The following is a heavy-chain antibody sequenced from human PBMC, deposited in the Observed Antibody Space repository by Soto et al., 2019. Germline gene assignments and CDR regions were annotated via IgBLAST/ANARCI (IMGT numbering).Heavy chain of an antibody. D-gene: IGHD6-19*01. CDR3: ARTAVAGPYYWYFDL. V-gene: IGHV4-59*01. CDR1: GGSISSYY. CDR2: IYYSGST. Sequence: SETLSLTCTVSGGSISSYYWSWIRQPPGKGLEWIGYIYYSGSTNYNPSLKSRVTISVDTSKNQFSLKLSSVTAADTAVYYCARTAVAGPYYWYFDLWGRGTLVTVSS. J-gene: IGHJ2*01.